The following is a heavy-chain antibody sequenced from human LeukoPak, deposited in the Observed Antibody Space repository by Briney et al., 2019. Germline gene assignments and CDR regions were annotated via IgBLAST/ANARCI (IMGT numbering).Heavy chain of an antibody. CDR3: ARLNFVLNSKWELPREGFDY. CDR2: IYYSGST. V-gene: IGHV4-39*01. Sequence: SETLSLTCTVSGGSINSSSYYWGWIRQPPGKGLEWIGSIYYSGSTYYNPSLKSRVTISVDTSKNQFSLKLSSMTAADTAVYYCARLNFVLNSKWELPREGFDYWGQGTLVTVSS. CDR1: GGSINSSSYY. D-gene: IGHD1-26*01. J-gene: IGHJ4*02.